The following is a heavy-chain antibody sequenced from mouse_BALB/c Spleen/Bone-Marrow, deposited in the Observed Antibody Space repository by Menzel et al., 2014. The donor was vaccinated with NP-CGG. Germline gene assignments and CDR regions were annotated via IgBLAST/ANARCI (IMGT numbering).Heavy chain of an antibody. Sequence: QVQLQQSGAELAKPGASVKMSCKASGYTFTSYWMHWVKQRPGQGLEWIGYINPSTTYSAYNQKFKGKATLTADKSSSTAYMQLSSLTSEDSAVYYCALYYRYDYFDYWGQGTTLTVSS. J-gene: IGHJ2*01. D-gene: IGHD2-14*01. CDR1: GYTFTSYW. CDR3: ALYYRYDYFDY. V-gene: IGHV1-7*01. CDR2: INPSTTYS.